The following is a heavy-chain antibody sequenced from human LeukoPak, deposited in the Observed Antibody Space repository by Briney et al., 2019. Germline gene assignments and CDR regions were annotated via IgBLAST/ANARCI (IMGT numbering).Heavy chain of an antibody. CDR2: ISWDGGST. J-gene: IGHJ3*02. D-gene: IGHD5-18*01. CDR3: AKLPTWIQPKHDAFDI. V-gene: IGHV3-43D*03. Sequence: GGSRLLSCAAAGFTCDDYAMHGGRQAPGKGVEGVSLISWDGGSTYDADSGKGRFTISRDNSKNSLYLQMNSLRAEDTALYYCAKLPTWIQPKHDAFDIWGQGTMVTVSS. CDR1: GFTCDDYA.